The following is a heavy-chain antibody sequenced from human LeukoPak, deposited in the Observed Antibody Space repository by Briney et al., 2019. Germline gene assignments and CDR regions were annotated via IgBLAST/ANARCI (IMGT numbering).Heavy chain of an antibody. D-gene: IGHD5-18*01. CDR1: GFTVSSNY. CDR3: AGNSYGYNWFDS. Sequence: GGSLRLSCAASGFTVSSNYMSWVRQAPRKELEWVSVIYSGGSTYYADSVKGRFTISRDNSKNTLYLQMNSLRVEDTAVYYCAGNSYGYNWFDSWGQGTLVTVSS. J-gene: IGHJ5*01. V-gene: IGHV3-53*01. CDR2: IYSGGST.